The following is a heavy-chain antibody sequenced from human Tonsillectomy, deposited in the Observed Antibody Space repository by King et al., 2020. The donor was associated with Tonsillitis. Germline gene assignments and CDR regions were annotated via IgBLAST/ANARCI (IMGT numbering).Heavy chain of an antibody. CDR2: IGHDGHNE. V-gene: IGHV3-30*01. Sequence: VQLVESGGGVVQPGRSLRLSCTTSGFTFSSYTIHWVRQAPGKGLEWVAVIGHDGHNEYYAESVKGRFTISRDNSKSTLYLQMDSLRPEDTAIFYCARVRAVGPSGGFDFGGQGTLVSVSA. D-gene: IGHD4-23*01. CDR3: ARVRAVGPSGGFDF. CDR1: GFTFSSYT. J-gene: IGHJ3*01.